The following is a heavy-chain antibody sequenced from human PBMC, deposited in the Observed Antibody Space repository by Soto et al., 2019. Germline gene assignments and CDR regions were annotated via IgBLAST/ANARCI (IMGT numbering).Heavy chain of an antibody. Sequence: LRLSCGASGFTFNSHGMHWVRQAPGKGLEWVAVISYEGSNNFYAESVKGRFTISRDNSKNTLYLQMNSLRREDTAVYYCARGAEYQLLSRDYFYGMDVWGQGTTVTVSS. J-gene: IGHJ6*02. CDR2: ISYEGSNN. CDR3: ARGAEYQLLSRDYFYGMDV. V-gene: IGHV3-30*03. CDR1: GFTFNSHG. D-gene: IGHD2-2*01.